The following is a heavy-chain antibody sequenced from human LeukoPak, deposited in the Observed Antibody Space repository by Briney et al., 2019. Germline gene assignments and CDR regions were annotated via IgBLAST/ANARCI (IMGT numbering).Heavy chain of an antibody. CDR1: GGSFSGYY. CDR2: INHSGST. Sequence: SETLSLTCAVYGGSFSGYYWSWIRQPPGKGLEWIGEINHSGSTNYNPSLKSRVTISVDTSKNQFSLKLSSVTAADTAVYYCASQYYDSSGYYSYWGQGTLVTVSS. D-gene: IGHD3-22*01. CDR3: ASQYYDSSGYYSY. V-gene: IGHV4-34*01. J-gene: IGHJ4*02.